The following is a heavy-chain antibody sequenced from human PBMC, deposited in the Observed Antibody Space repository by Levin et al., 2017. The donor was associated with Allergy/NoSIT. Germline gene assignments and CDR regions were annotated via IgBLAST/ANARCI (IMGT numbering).Heavy chain of an antibody. CDR1: GFSFNRYA. Sequence: GESLKISCAASGFSFNRYAMSWVRQAPGTGLEWVSAITNSGGDTFHADSVKGRFTISRDNSKSTLYLQMNSLRAEDTAIYYCAKGSDASRPYYFDYWGQGILVTVSA. V-gene: IGHV3-23*01. CDR2: ITNSGGDT. D-gene: IGHD6-6*01. CDR3: AKGSDASRPYYFDY. J-gene: IGHJ4*02.